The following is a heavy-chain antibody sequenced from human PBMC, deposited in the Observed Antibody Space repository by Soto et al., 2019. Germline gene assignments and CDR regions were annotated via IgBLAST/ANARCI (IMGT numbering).Heavy chain of an antibody. J-gene: IGHJ4*02. D-gene: IGHD3-22*01. CDR1: GFTVSTNY. V-gene: IGHV3-66*01. CDR3: ARFTTLAFDS. Sequence: EVKLIESGGGLVQPGGSLRLSCAGPGFTVSTNYMSWVRQAPGKGLEWVSVIYSDGRTYYAVSVKGRFTISSDNSKHTRYLQMNSLRAEDTAVYYCARFTTLAFDSWGQGTLVTVSS. CDR2: IYSDGRT.